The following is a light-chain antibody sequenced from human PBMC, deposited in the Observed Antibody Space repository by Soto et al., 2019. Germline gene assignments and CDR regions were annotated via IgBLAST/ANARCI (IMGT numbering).Light chain of an antibody. CDR2: GAS. Sequence: EIVMTQSPATLSVSPGESATLSCRASQSVNRNLAWYQQKPGQAPRLLIYGASIRATGIPDRFSGSGSGTDFTLTISRLEPEDFALYYCQQYGSSAPITFGQGTRLEI. CDR3: QQYGSSAPIT. J-gene: IGKJ5*01. CDR1: QSVNRN. V-gene: IGKV3-20*01.